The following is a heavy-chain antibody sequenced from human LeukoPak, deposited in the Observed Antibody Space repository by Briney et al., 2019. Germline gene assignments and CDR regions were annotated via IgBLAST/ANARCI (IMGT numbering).Heavy chain of an antibody. CDR1: GYIFTNYW. D-gene: IGHD1-26*01. J-gene: IGHJ4*02. CDR2: IYPGDSDT. Sequence: GESLMISCKGSGYIFTNYWIGWVRQMPGKGLEWMGIIYPGDSDTRYSPSFQGQVTISADKSISTAYLQWSSLKASDTAIYYCARRLVGGQDGIDYWGQGTLVTVSS. CDR3: ARRLVGGQDGIDY. V-gene: IGHV5-51*01.